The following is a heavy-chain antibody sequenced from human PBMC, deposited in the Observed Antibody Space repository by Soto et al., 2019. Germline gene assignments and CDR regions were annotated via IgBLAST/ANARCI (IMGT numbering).Heavy chain of an antibody. V-gene: IGHV3-23*01. CDR2: ISGSGGST. CDR1: GFTFSSYA. J-gene: IGHJ4*02. CDR3: AKEGVRKDCGGDCYTIGGFDY. D-gene: IGHD2-21*02. Sequence: GGSLRLSCAASGFTFSSYAMSWVRQAPGKGLEWVSAISGSGGSTYYADSVKGRFTISRDNSKNTLYLQMNSLRAEDTAVYYCAKEGVRKDCGGDCYTIGGFDYWGQGTLVTVSS.